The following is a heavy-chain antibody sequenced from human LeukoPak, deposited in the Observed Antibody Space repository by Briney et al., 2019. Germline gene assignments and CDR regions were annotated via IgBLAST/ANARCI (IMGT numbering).Heavy chain of an antibody. J-gene: IGHJ4*02. CDR3: ARDGPIRGSYYDY. V-gene: IGHV1-18*01. Sequence: AASVKVSCKASGYTFNTYGITWVRQAPGQGLEWMGWISGYNGKTKYAQKLQDRVTMTTDTSTTTAYMELRSLTSDDTAVYYCARDGPIRGSYYDYWGQGTLVTVSS. CDR1: GYTFNTYG. CDR2: ISGYNGKT. D-gene: IGHD1-26*01.